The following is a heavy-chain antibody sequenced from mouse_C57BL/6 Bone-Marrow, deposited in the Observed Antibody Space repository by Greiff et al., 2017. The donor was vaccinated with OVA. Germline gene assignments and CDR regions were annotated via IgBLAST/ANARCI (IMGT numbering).Heavy chain of an antibody. Sequence: VQLKESGPGLVKPSQSLSLTCSVTGYSITSGYYWNWIRQFPGNKLEWMGYISYDGSNNYNPSLKNRISITRDTSKNQFFLKLNSVTTEDTATYYCARHGYYVFDYWGQGTTLTVSS. CDR3: ARHGYYVFDY. CDR2: ISYDGSN. CDR1: GYSITSGYY. J-gene: IGHJ2*01. D-gene: IGHD2-3*01. V-gene: IGHV3-6*01.